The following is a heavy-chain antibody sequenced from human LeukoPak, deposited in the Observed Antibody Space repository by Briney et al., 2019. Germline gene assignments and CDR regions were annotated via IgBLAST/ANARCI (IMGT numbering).Heavy chain of an antibody. Sequence: KAGGSLRLSCAASGFTFNIYSMNWVRQAPGKGLEWVSSISSASSYIYYADSVKGRFTISRDNAKNSLYLQMNSLISEDTAVYYCARDSTQASCSSATCYMGGFDYWGQGTLVTVSS. CDR1: GFTFNIYS. V-gene: IGHV3-21*01. J-gene: IGHJ4*02. CDR2: ISSASSYI. CDR3: ARDSTQASCSSATCYMGGFDY. D-gene: IGHD2-2*02.